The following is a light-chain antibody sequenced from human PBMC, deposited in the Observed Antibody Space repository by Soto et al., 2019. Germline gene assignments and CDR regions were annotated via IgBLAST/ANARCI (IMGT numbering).Light chain of an antibody. CDR2: GAS. V-gene: IGKV3-15*01. Sequence: EIVMTQSPATLSVSPGERATLSCRASQSVSSNLAWYQQQPGQAPRLLIYGASTRATGIPARFSGSGSGTEVTLTISSLQSEDFAVYYCQQYNYWWTFGQGTKVEIK. CDR3: QQYNYWWT. CDR1: QSVSSN. J-gene: IGKJ1*01.